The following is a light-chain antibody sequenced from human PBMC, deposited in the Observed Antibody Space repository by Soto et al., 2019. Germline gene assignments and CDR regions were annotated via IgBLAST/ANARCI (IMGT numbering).Light chain of an antibody. CDR3: QQLNVYPIT. CDR2: DVS. J-gene: IGKJ5*01. V-gene: IGKV1-13*02. CDR1: QDISGA. Sequence: AIQLTQSPSSLSASVGDRVTITCRASQDISGALAWYQQKPGKAPKLLIYDVSSLESGVPSRFSGSGSGTDFTFTISSLQPEDFATYYCQQLNVYPITFGQGTRLEMK.